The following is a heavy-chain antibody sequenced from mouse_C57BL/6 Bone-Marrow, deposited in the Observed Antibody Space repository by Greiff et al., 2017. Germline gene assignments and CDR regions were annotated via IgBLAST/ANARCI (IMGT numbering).Heavy chain of an antibody. CDR1: GFTFSSYA. D-gene: IGHD1-1*01. CDR3: TRDYYGRGTYAMDY. Sequence: EVQRVESGEGLVKPGGSLKLSCAASGFTFSSYAMSWVRQTPEKRLEWVAYISSGGDYIYYADTVKGRFTISRDNARNTLYLQMSSLKSEDTALYYGTRDYYGRGTYAMDYWGQGTSVTVSS. V-gene: IGHV5-9-1*02. J-gene: IGHJ4*01. CDR2: ISSGGDYI.